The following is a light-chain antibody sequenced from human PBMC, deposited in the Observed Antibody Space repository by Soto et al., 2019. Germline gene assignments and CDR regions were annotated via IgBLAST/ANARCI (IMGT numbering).Light chain of an antibody. CDR2: SDD. Sequence: QLVLTQAPSASGTPGQRITISCSGATSNIGTNPVGWFQQLPGTAPKLLIYSDDQRPSGVPDRISGSKSGTSASLAISGLQSEDEADYYCAAWDNSLSGWAFGGGTKVTVL. V-gene: IGLV1-44*01. CDR3: AAWDNSLSGWA. J-gene: IGLJ3*02. CDR1: TSNIGTNP.